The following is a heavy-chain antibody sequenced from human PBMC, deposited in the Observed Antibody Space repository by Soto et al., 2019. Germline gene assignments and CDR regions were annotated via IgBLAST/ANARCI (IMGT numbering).Heavy chain of an antibody. CDR2: INSDGSSA. CDR3: ARGPTGWYGFDY. J-gene: IGHJ4*02. Sequence: EVQLVESGGGLVQPGGSLRLSCAGSGFTLSSNWMHWVRQTPGKGLVWVSRINSDGSSANYADSVMGRFTISRDNAKNTLYLQMNSLGAEDTSVYFCARGPTGWYGFDYWGQGTLVTVSS. V-gene: IGHV3-74*01. D-gene: IGHD6-19*01. CDR1: GFTLSSNW.